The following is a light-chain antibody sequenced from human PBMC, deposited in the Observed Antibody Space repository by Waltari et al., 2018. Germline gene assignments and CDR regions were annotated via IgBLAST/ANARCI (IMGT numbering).Light chain of an antibody. CDR2: KVS. Sequence: DVVMTQSPLSLPVTLGQPASISCRSSQSLVHSDGNTYLNWFLQRPGQSPRRLIYKVSKRDAGVPDRVSGSGSGTDFTLKISRVEAEDVGIYYCMQGTHWPPITFGQGTRLEIK. CDR1: QSLVHSDGNTY. J-gene: IGKJ5*01. CDR3: MQGTHWPPIT. V-gene: IGKV2-30*02.